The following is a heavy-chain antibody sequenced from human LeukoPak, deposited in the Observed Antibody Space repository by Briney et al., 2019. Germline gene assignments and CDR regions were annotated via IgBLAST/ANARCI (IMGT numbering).Heavy chain of an antibody. V-gene: IGHV1-46*01. J-gene: IGHJ6*02. CDR3: ARAPGDDFWSGPYYYYGMDV. D-gene: IGHD3-3*01. CDR2: INPSGGST. CDR1: GYTFTSYY. Sequence: ASVKVSCKASGYTFTSYYMHWVQQAPGQGLEWMGIINPSGGSTSYAQKFQGRVTMTRDTSTSTVYMELSSLRSEDTAVYYCARAPGDDFWSGPYYYYGMDVWGQGTTVTVSS.